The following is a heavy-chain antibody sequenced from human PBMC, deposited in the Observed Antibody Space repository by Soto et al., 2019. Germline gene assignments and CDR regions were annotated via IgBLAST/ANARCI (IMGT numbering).Heavy chain of an antibody. CDR1: GFTFDDYA. V-gene: IGHV3-9*01. Sequence: GGSLRLSCAASGFTFDDYAMHWVRQAPGKGLEWVSGISWNSGSIGYADSVKGRFTISRDNAKNSLYLQMNSLRAEDTAVYYWAKDRYESSGYFDYWGQGTLVTVSS. CDR2: ISWNSGSI. CDR3: AKDRYESSGYFDY. D-gene: IGHD3-22*01. J-gene: IGHJ4*02.